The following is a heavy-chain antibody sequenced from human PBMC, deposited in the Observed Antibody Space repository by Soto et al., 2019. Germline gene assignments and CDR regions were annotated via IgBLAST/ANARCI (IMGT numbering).Heavy chain of an antibody. Sequence: QVQLVESGGGVVQPGRSLRLSCAASGFTFSSYAMHWVRQAPGKGLEWVAVISYDGSNKYYADSVKGRFTISRDNSKNTLYLKMNSLRAEDTAVYYCARGYYYDSSGRLDYWGQGTLVTVSS. D-gene: IGHD3-22*01. CDR2: ISYDGSNK. CDR3: ARGYYYDSSGRLDY. CDR1: GFTFSSYA. J-gene: IGHJ4*02. V-gene: IGHV3-30-3*01.